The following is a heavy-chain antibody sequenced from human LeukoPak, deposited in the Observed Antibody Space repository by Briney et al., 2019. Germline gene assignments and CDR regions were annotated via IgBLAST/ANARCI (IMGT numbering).Heavy chain of an antibody. V-gene: IGHV4-61*02. CDR1: GGSISSGSYY. CDR2: IYASGST. J-gene: IGHJ4*02. D-gene: IGHD4-11*01. Sequence: SETLSLTCTVSGGSISSGSYYWSWIRQPAGKGLEWIGRIYASGSTNYNPSLKSRVTISVDTSKNQFSLKLSSVTAADTAVYYCARTRDPPYYFDYWGQGTLVTVSS. CDR3: ARTRDPPYYFDY.